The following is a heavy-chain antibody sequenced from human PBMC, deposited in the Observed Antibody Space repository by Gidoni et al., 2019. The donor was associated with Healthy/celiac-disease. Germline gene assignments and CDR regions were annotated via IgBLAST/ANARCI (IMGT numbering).Heavy chain of an antibody. Sequence: EVQLLESGGGLVQPGGSLRLSCAASGFTFRLYAMSWVRQAPGKGRAWVSDISGSGGSTYYADSVKGRFTISRDNSKNTLYLQMNSLRAEDTAVYYCAKDLLLCHVCNWFDPWGQGTLVTVSS. D-gene: IGHD3-10*01. CDR1: GFTFRLYA. CDR3: AKDLLLCHVCNWFDP. V-gene: IGHV3-23*01. J-gene: IGHJ5*02. CDR2: ISGSGGST.